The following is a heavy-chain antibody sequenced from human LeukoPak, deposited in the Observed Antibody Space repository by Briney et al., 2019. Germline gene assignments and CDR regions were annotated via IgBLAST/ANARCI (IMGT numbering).Heavy chain of an antibody. J-gene: IGHJ6*02. CDR2: INPNSGGT. CDR3: ARARAAAGPAGAYYYYGMDV. D-gene: IGHD6-13*01. Sequence: ASVTVSCKASGYTFTGYYMHWVRQAPGQGLEWMGWINPNSGGTNYAQKFQGRVTMTRDTSISTAYMELSRLRSDDTAVYYCARARAAAGPAGAYYYYGMDVWGQGTTVTVSS. V-gene: IGHV1-2*02. CDR1: GYTFTGYY.